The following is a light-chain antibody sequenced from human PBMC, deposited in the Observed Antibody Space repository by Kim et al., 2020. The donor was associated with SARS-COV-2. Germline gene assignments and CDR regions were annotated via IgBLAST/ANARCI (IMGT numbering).Light chain of an antibody. CDR3: CSYAGSYTWV. CDR2: DVS. J-gene: IGLJ3*02. Sequence: SVTISCTGTSSDVGGDNYGSWYQQHPGKAPKLMIYDVSKRPSGVPDRFSGSKSGNTASLTISGLQAEDEADYYCCSYAGSYTWVFGGGTQLTVL. V-gene: IGLV2-11*01. CDR1: SSDVGGDNY.